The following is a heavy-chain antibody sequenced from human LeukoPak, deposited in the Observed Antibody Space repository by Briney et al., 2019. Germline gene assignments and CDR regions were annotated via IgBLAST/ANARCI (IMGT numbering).Heavy chain of an antibody. CDR1: GITFGKYA. J-gene: IGHJ4*02. V-gene: IGHV3-23*01. D-gene: IGHD3-22*01. Sequence: GGSLRLSCAASGITFGKYAMSWVRQAPGKGLEWVSAISGTGGSTYYADSVKGRFTISRDNSKSTLYLQMNSLRAEDSAVYYCARDFYYDSSGYYQYYFDYWGQGSLVTVSS. CDR2: ISGTGGST. CDR3: ARDFYYDSSGYYQYYFDY.